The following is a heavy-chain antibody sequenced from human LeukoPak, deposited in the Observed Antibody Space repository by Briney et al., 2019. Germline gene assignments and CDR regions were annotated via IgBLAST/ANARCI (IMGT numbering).Heavy chain of an antibody. J-gene: IGHJ6*03. CDR3: AREVRPYYDQDYYYMDV. CDR2: IYYSGST. Sequence: PSETLSLTCTVSGDSISSSNYYWGWIRQPPGKGLEWIGNIYYSGSTYYNPSLKSRVTISVDTSKNHFSLKLSSVTAADTAVYYCAREVRPYYDQDYYYMDVWGKGTTVTVSS. CDR1: GDSISSSNYY. D-gene: IGHD3-22*01. V-gene: IGHV4-39*07.